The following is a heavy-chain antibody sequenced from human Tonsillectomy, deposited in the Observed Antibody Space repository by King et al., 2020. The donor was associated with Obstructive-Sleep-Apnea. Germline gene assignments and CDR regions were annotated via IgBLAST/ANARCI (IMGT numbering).Heavy chain of an antibody. CDR1: GFTFSSYA. CDR2: ISDSGGNT. D-gene: IGHD6-13*01. Sequence: DVQLVESGGGLLQPGGSLRLSCAASGFTFSSYAMSWVRQAPGKGLEWVSVISDSGGNTYYADSVKGRFTISRDNSKNTLYLQMNSLRAEDTAVYYCATGPAQQSVPNYFDYWGQGTLVTVSS. CDR3: ATGPAQQSVPNYFDY. V-gene: IGHV3-23*04. J-gene: IGHJ4*02.